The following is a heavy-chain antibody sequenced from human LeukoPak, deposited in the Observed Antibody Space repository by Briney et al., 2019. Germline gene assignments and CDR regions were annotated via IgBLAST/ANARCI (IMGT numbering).Heavy chain of an antibody. CDR1: GFTVSSNY. J-gene: IGHJ6*02. CDR3: ARAGRHCSSTSCYEFAFYYYGMDV. V-gene: IGHV3-66*01. CDR2: ICSGGST. D-gene: IGHD2-2*01. Sequence: GGSLRLSCAASGFTVSSNYMSWVRQAPGKGLEWVSVICSGGSTYYADSVKGRFTISRDNSKNTLYLQMNSLRAEDTAVYYCARAGRHCSSTSCYEFAFYYYGMDVWGQGTTVTVSS.